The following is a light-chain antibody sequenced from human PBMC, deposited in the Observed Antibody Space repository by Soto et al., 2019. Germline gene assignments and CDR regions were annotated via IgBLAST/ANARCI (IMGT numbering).Light chain of an antibody. CDR1: SSDIGGYKY. Sequence: QSVLTQPASVSGSPGQSITISCTGTSSDIGGYKYVSWYQQHPGNVPKLLIYDVNNRPSGVSDRFSGSKSGNTASLTISGLQAEDEAEYYCCSYTSSTSLIFGGGTKLTVL. J-gene: IGLJ2*01. CDR3: CSYTSSTSLI. CDR2: DVN. V-gene: IGLV2-14*03.